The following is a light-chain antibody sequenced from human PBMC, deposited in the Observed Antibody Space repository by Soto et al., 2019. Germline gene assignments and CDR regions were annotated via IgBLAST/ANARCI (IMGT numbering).Light chain of an antibody. V-gene: IGKV3-15*01. CDR1: QSLSSY. CDR2: GAS. CDR3: QQYNNWWT. J-gene: IGKJ1*01. Sequence: EIVLTQSPATLSLSPGEIATLSCRASQSLSSYLAWYQQKPGQAPRLLIYGASTRATGISARLSGSGSGTEFTLTIRSMQSEDFGVYYCQQYNNWWTFGQGTKVDIK.